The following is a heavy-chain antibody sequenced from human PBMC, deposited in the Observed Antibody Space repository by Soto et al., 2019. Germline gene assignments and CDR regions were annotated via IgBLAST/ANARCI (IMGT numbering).Heavy chain of an antibody. D-gene: IGHD3-22*01. J-gene: IGHJ6*02. V-gene: IGHV3-15*01. Sequence: GGSLRLSCAASGFTFSNAWMSWVRQAPGKGLEWVGRIKSKTDGGTTDYAAPVKGRFTISRDDSKNTLYLQMNSLKTEDTAVYYCTTDCVFAVTTYLESYHYYGISFRAQRTSVPVS. CDR3: TTDCVFAVTTYLESYHYYGISF. CDR1: GFTFSNAW. CDR2: IKSKTDGGTT.